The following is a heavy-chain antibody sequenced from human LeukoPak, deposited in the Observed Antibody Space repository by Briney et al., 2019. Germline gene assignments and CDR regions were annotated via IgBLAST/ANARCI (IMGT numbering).Heavy chain of an antibody. V-gene: IGHV3-13*04. J-gene: IGHJ5*02. D-gene: IGHD1-26*01. CDR3: ARGLAGGLDP. CDR1: GFTFSSYD. Sequence: GGSLRLPCAASGFTFSSYDMHWVRQATGKGLEWVSSIAIAGDKYYSGSVKGRFTISRENAKNSLYLQMNSLRVGDTAVYYCARGLAGGLDPWGQGTLVTVSS. CDR2: IAIAGDK.